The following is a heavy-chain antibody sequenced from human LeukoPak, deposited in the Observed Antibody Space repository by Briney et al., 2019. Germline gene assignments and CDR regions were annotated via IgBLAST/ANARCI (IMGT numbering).Heavy chain of an antibody. J-gene: IGHJ4*02. CDR1: GFTFSSYA. V-gene: IGHV3-30*04. Sequence: GGSLRLSCAASGFTFSSYAIHWVRQAPGKGLQWVAVISYDGINKYYADSVKGRFTISRDNSKNTLYLQMNSLRTEDTAVYYCARGESDSGTYSPGDFWGQGPLVTVSS. D-gene: IGHD1-26*01. CDR3: ARGESDSGTYSPGDF. CDR2: ISYDGINK.